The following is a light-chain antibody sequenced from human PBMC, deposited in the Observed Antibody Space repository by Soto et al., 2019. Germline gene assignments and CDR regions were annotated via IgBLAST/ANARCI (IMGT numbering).Light chain of an antibody. Sequence: EVGWTQSPGTLSLSPGERATLSCRASQSVSSSYLAWYQQKPGQAPRLLIYGASSRTAGIPDRFSGSGSGTDFTLTISRLEPEDFAVYYCQQYGSSPPIPFGQGALLEIK. CDR3: QQYGSSPPIP. CDR2: GAS. V-gene: IGKV3-20*01. J-gene: IGKJ5*01. CDR1: QSVSSSY.